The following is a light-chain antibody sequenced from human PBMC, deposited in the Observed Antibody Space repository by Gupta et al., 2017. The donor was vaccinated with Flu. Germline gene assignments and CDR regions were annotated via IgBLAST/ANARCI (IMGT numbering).Light chain of an antibody. CDR3: HSYDTKSQV. Sequence: NFMLTQPHSLSESPGKTVTISCTRSSGGIANNFVQWYQQRPGRSPTTVIYEDVRRPSGVPDRFSGSIDRYSNSATLTISGLRTEDEADYFCHSYDTKSQVFGGGTRLTVL. CDR2: EDV. J-gene: IGLJ3*02. V-gene: IGLV6-57*01. CDR1: SGGIANNF.